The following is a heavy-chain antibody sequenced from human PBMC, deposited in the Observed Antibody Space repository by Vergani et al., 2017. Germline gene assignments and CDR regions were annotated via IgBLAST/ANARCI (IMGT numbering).Heavy chain of an antibody. Sequence: QLQLQESGPGLVKPSETLSLTCTVSGGSISSSSYYWGWCRQPPGKGLERIGSIYYSGSTYYNPSLKSRVTITVDTSKNQFSLKLSSVTAADTAVYYCARDPAPLRFPPDYWGQGTLVTVSS. CDR1: GGSISSSSYY. V-gene: IGHV4-39*07. J-gene: IGHJ4*02. D-gene: IGHD5-12*01. CDR2: IYYSGST. CDR3: ARDPAPLRFPPDY.